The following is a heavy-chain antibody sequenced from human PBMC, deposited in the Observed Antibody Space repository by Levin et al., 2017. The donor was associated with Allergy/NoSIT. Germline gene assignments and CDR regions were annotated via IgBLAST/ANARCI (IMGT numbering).Heavy chain of an antibody. J-gene: IGHJ4*02. CDR3: ARDFHCSGGSGYSFDY. CDR1: GGTFSSYA. CDR2: IIPILGIA. Sequence: SVKVSCKASGGTFSSYAISWVRQAPGQGLEWMGRIIPILGIANYAQKFQGRVTITADKSTSTAYMELSSLRSEDTAVYYCARDFHCSGGSGYSFDYWGQGTLVTVSS. D-gene: IGHD2-15*01. V-gene: IGHV1-69*04.